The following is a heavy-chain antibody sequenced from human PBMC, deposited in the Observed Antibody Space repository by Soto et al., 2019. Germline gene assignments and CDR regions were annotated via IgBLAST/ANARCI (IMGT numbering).Heavy chain of an antibody. D-gene: IGHD5-12*01. V-gene: IGHV3-48*03. Sequence: GGSLRLSCAASRFTFSAYEMHWFRQAPGKGLEWVSYISTSGSTVYYADSVKGRFTVSRDNTRNSLYLQMDSLSDEDTALYYCVRYCGTTLCNGVATRTFDYWGQGTLVTVS. CDR2: ISTSGSTV. CDR1: RFTFSAYE. CDR3: VRYCGTTLCNGVATRTFDY. J-gene: IGHJ4*02.